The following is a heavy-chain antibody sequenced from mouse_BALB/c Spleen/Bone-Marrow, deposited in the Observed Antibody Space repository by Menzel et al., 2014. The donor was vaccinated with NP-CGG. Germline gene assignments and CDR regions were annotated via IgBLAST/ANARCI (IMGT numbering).Heavy chain of an antibody. Sequence: VQLVESGPGLVAPSQSLSITCTVSGFSLTSYDISWIRQPPGKGLEWLGVIWTGGGTNYNSAFMSRLSISKDNSKSQVFLKMNSLQTDDTAIYYCVRDRGGTRAMGYWGQGTSVTVSS. CDR2: IWTGGGT. CDR1: GFSLTSYD. V-gene: IGHV2-9-2*01. J-gene: IGHJ4*01. D-gene: IGHD3-3*01. CDR3: VRDRGGTRAMGY.